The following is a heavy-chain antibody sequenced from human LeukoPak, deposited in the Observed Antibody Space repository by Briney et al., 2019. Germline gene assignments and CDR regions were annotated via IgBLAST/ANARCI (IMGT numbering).Heavy chain of an antibody. V-gene: IGHV3-21*01. J-gene: IGHJ6*03. Sequence: GGSLRLSCAASGVTFSSYSMNWVRQAPGKGLEWISSITSSSSYKFYADSVKGRFTISRDNAKNSLYLQMNSLRAEDMAVYYCARDPYSGAYYEGYYYYYMDVWGKGTTVTVSS. D-gene: IGHD1-26*01. CDR3: ARDPYSGAYYEGYYYYYMDV. CDR2: ITSSSSYK. CDR1: GVTFSSYS.